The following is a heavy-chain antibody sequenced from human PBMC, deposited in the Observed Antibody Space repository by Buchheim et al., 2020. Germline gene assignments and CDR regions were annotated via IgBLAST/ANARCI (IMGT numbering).Heavy chain of an antibody. D-gene: IGHD3-22*01. Sequence: AASGFAFSSYGMHWVRQAPGKGLEWVAVVSNCGSNEYYADSVKGRFTVSRDNSKNTLYLQMNSLRAEDTGVYSCAKLRYYDGGGYIDYWGQGTL. J-gene: IGHJ4*02. CDR1: GFAFSSYG. CDR3: AKLRYYDGGGYIDY. CDR2: VSNCGSNE. V-gene: IGHV3-30*18.